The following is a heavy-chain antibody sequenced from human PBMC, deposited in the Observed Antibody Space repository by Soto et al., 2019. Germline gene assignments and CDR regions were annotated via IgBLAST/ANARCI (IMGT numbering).Heavy chain of an antibody. CDR3: ARAIRYYYGSGSYSPYYYGMDV. CDR2: IIPIFGTA. Sequence: QVQLVQSGAEVKKPGSSVKVSCKASGGTFSSYAISWERQAPGQGLEWMGGIIPIFGTANYAQKFQGRVTITADESTSTAYMELSSLRSEDTAVYYCARAIRYYYGSGSYSPYYYGMDVWGQGTTVTVSS. D-gene: IGHD3-10*01. CDR1: GGTFSSYA. V-gene: IGHV1-69*01. J-gene: IGHJ6*02.